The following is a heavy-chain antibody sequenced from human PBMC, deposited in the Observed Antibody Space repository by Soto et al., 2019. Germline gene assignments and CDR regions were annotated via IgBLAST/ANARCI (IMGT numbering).Heavy chain of an antibody. CDR3: ARDGERDTGLNFYYYLHGMDA. V-gene: IGHV1-18*01. CDR1: GYTFGHFY. J-gene: IGHJ6*02. CDR2: ISPHNRNT. Sequence: ASVKVSCKASGYTFGHFYITWVRQAPGQGLEWMGAISPHNRNTNYAEKFRGRVTMTTDTSTTTAYMELRSLRSDDTAVYYCARDGERDTGLNFYYYLHGMDAWGQGTRVTVSS. D-gene: IGHD1-1*01.